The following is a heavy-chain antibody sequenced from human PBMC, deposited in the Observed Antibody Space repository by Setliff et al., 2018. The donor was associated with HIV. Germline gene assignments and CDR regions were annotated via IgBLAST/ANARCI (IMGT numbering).Heavy chain of an antibody. Sequence: WASVKVSCKASGYTFTSYYMHWVRQAPGQGLEWMGIINPSGGSTSYAQKFQGRVTMTRDTSTSTVYMELSSLRSEDTAVYYCAREETPTGSSSWPMSDAFDIWGQGTMVTVSS. J-gene: IGHJ3*02. V-gene: IGHV1-46*01. D-gene: IGHD6-13*01. CDR1: GYTFTSYY. CDR3: AREETPTGSSSWPMSDAFDI. CDR2: INPSGGST.